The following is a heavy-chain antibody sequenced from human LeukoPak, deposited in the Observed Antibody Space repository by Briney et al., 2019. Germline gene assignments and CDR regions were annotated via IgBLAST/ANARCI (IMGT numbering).Heavy chain of an antibody. CDR1: GYSFTSSW. J-gene: IGHJ5*02. CDR2: INPGDSDT. D-gene: IGHD3-10*01. Sequence: GESLQISCQASGYSFTSSWIGWARQMPGKGLEWMAIINPGDSDTRYSPSFQGQVTISADKSISTVYLQWGSLKASDTAMYYCARQPGAGWFDPWGQGTLVTVSS. CDR3: ARQPGAGWFDP. V-gene: IGHV5-51*01.